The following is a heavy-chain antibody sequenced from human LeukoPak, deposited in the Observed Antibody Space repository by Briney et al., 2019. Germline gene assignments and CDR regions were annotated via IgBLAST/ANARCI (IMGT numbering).Heavy chain of an antibody. CDR3: ARGVSSGWYRLDI. CDR1: GGSISSYY. D-gene: IGHD6-19*01. Sequence: PSETLSLTCTVSGGSISSYYWSWIRQPPGKGLEWIGYIYYSGSTNYNPSLKSRVTISVDTSKNQFSLKLSFVTAADTAVYYCARGVSSGWYRLDIWGQGTMVTVSS. J-gene: IGHJ3*02. CDR2: IYYSGST. V-gene: IGHV4-59*01.